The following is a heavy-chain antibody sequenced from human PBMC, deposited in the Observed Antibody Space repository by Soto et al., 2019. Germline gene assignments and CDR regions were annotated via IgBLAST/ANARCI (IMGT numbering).Heavy chain of an antibody. CDR3: AKGTIRYFDWLLYY. J-gene: IGHJ4*02. CDR1: GFTFSSYG. Sequence: GGSLRLSCAASGFTFSSYGMHWVRQAPGKGLEWVAVRSYDGSNKYYADSVKGRFTISRDNSKNTLYLQMNSLRAEDTAVYYCAKGTIRYFDWLLYYWGQGTLVTVSS. V-gene: IGHV3-30*18. D-gene: IGHD3-9*01. CDR2: RSYDGSNK.